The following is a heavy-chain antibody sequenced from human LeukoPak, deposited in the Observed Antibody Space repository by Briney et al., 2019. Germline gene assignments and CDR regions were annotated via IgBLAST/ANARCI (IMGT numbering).Heavy chain of an antibody. CDR2: INHSGST. CDR1: GGSFSGYY. D-gene: IGHD4-17*01. Sequence: SETLSLTCAVYGGSFSGYYWSWIRQPPGKGLEWIGEINHSGSTNYNPSLKSRGTISVDTSKNQFSLKLSSVTAADTAVYYCARRRIYGDYFDYWGQGTLVTVSS. J-gene: IGHJ4*02. CDR3: ARRRIYGDYFDY. V-gene: IGHV4-34*01.